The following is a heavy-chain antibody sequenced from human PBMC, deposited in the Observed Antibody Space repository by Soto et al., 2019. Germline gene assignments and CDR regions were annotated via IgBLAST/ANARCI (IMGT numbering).Heavy chain of an antibody. CDR3: ARAGAAPYYYCGMDV. J-gene: IGHJ6*02. V-gene: IGHV1-18*01. D-gene: IGHD2-15*01. CDR1: GYTFSTSG. Sequence: QVQLVQSGAEVRKPGASVKVSCKASGYTFSTSGMSWLRQAPGQGLEWMGWISTYNGDTNDAPKFQDRVTMTSDTATSTVYMELRSLRSEDTAVYYCARAGAAPYYYCGMDVWGQGTRVTVSS. CDR2: ISTYNGDT.